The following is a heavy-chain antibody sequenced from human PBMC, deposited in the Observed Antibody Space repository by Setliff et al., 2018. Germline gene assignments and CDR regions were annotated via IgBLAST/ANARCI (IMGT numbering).Heavy chain of an antibody. Sequence: LRLSCAASGFTFSSDAMTWVRQAPGKGLEWVSTIIGSGISTYYSDSVQGRFTISRDNHKDTLHLQMNSLRVEDTAIYYCAKSPHDFWSGRVFFDYWGQGMLVTVSS. CDR2: IIGSGIST. J-gene: IGHJ4*01. CDR1: GFTFSSDA. V-gene: IGHV3-23*01. D-gene: IGHD3-3*01. CDR3: AKSPHDFWSGRVFFDY.